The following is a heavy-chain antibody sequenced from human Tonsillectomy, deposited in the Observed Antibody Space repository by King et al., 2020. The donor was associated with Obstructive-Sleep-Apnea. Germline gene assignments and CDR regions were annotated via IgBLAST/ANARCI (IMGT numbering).Heavy chain of an antibody. J-gene: IGHJ5*02. V-gene: IGHV3-23*04. CDR2: ISGSGCST. CDR3: AKNTDGYSSSWGWFDP. CDR1: GFTFSSYA. D-gene: IGHD6-13*01. Sequence: VQLVESGGGLVQPGGSLRLSCAASGFTFSSYAMSWVRQAPGKGLEWVSAISGSGCSTYYADSVKGRFTISRANSKNTLYLQMNSLRAEDTAVYYCAKNTDGYSSSWGWFDPWGQGTLVTVSS.